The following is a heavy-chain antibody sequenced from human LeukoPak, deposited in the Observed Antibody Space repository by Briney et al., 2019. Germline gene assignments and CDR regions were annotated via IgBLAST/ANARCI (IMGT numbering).Heavy chain of an antibody. CDR2: IYYSGST. V-gene: IGHV4-39*07. J-gene: IGHJ4*02. CDR1: GGSISSSSYY. Sequence: SETLSLTCTVSGGSISSSSYYWGWIRQPPGKGLEWIGSIYYSGSTYYNPSLKSRVTISVDKSKNQFSLKLSSVTAADTAVYYCASPTPYSWRGLGYWGQGTLVTVSS. CDR3: ASPTPYSWRGLGY. D-gene: IGHD5-12*01.